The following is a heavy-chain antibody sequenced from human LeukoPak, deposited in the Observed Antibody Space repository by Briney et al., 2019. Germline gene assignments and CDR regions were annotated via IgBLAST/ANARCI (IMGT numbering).Heavy chain of an antibody. CDR2: IPHDRSNK. CDR3: AKDAGSSWYIFDY. D-gene: IGHD6-13*01. V-gene: IGHV3-30*02. J-gene: IGHJ4*02. CDR1: GFSFSSVG. Sequence: GGSLRLSCAASGFSFSSVGMHWVRQAPGKGGEGGAFIPHDRSNKYYADSVKGRFTISRDNSKNTLYLQMNSLRAEDTAVCYCAKDAGSSWYIFDYWGQGTLVTVSS.